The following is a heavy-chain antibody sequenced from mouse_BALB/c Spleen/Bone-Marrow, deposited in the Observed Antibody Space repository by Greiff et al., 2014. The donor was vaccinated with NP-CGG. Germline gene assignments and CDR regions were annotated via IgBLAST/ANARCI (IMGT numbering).Heavy chain of an antibody. V-gene: IGHV14-3*02. CDR1: GLNIKDTY. CDR3: TSGELLYATDY. CDR2: IDPANGNA. Sequence: VQLQQSGAELVKPGASVNLYSTASGLNIKDTYMHWVKQRPEQGLEWIGWIDPANGNAKYDPNFQDKATITADTSSNTSYLHLSSLTSEDTADYYCTSGELLYATDY. D-gene: IGHD1-3*01. J-gene: IGHJ4*01.